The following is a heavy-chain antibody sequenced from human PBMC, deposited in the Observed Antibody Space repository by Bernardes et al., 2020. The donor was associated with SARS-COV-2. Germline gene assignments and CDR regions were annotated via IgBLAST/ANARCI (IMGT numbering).Heavy chain of an antibody. V-gene: IGHV4-34*01. J-gene: IGHJ6*02. D-gene: IGHD6-6*01. Sequence: LSLTCAVYGGSFSGYYWSWIRQPPGKGLEWIGEINHSGSTNYNPSLKSRVTISVDTSKNQFSLKLSSVTAADTAVYYCARELVSSGYYYYGMDVWGQGTTVTVSS. CDR1: GGSFSGYY. CDR2: INHSGST. CDR3: ARELVSSGYYYYGMDV.